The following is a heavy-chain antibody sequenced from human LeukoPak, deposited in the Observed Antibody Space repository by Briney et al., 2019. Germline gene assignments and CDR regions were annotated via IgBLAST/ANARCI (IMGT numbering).Heavy chain of an antibody. CDR2: INPSGGST. D-gene: IGHD2-2*01. J-gene: IGHJ5*02. Sequence: GASVKVSCKASGYTFTSYYMHWVRQAPGQGLEWMGIINPSGGSTSYAQKFQGRVTITADESTSTAYMELSSLRSEDTAVYYCARGRVRSITSWNMGGSGWFDPWGQGTLVTVP. V-gene: IGHV1-46*01. CDR3: ARGRVRSITSWNMGGSGWFDP. CDR1: GYTFTSYY.